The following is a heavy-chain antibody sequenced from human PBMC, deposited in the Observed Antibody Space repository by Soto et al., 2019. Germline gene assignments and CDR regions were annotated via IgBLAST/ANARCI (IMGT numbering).Heavy chain of an antibody. D-gene: IGHD3-22*01. V-gene: IGHV4-59*01. J-gene: IGHJ4*02. CDR1: GDSISTFY. CDR3: ARGRTVRNYADDSSDYFYFFDY. CDR2: VYYTGST. Sequence: XETLSLTCTVAGDSISTFYWGWMRQSPGKELDWIGYVYYTGSTNYNPSLKSRVTISVDRSKNQFSLKLTSANAADTAVYYCARGRTVRNYADDSSDYFYFFDYWGQGYQVTVSS.